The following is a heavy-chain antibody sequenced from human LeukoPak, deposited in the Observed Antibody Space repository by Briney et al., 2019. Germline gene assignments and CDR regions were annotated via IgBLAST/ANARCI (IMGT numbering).Heavy chain of an antibody. CDR3: AKDSITMVRGVMRPNFDY. V-gene: IGHV3-23*01. CDR1: GFTFSSYA. D-gene: IGHD3-10*01. J-gene: IGHJ4*02. CDR2: ISGSGGST. Sequence: GGPLRLSCAASGFTFSSYAMSWVRQAPGKGLEWVSAISGSGGSTYYADSVKGRFTISRDNSKNTLYLQMNSLRAEDTAVYYCAKDSITMVRGVMRPNFDYWGQGTLVTVSS.